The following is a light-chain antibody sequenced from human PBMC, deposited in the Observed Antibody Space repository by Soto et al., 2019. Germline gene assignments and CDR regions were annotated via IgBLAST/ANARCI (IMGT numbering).Light chain of an antibody. Sequence: DIQMTQSPSSLSASVGDTVTITCRASQGISNYLAWYQQKPAQVPNLLLYAASTLQSGVPSRFSGSGSGTDFTLTISRLRPEDVASYYCQKYSNAPRTFGQGTKLEI. CDR2: AAS. V-gene: IGKV1-27*01. J-gene: IGKJ1*01. CDR3: QKYSNAPRT. CDR1: QGISNY.